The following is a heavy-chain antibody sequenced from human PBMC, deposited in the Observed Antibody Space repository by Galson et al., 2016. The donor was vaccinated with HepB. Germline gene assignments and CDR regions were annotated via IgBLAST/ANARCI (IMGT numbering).Heavy chain of an antibody. Sequence: SVKVSCKASGYTFTSYDINWVRQATGQGLEWMGWMNPNSGETGHAQKFQGRVSRTRDTSTSTASMELSSLRSEGTAVYYCARARGGTGYFAGLVYFDDWGEGTVVTVSS. CDR1: GYTFTSYD. J-gene: IGHJ4*02. V-gene: IGHV1-8*01. D-gene: IGHD3-9*01. CDR3: ARARGGTGYFAGLVYFDD. CDR2: MNPNSGET.